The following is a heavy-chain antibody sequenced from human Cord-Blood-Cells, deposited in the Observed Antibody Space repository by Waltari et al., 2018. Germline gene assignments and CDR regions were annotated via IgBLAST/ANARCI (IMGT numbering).Heavy chain of an antibody. CDR3: AREMLSNPIFGDPKHAFDI. J-gene: IGHJ3*02. Sequence: QVQLVQSGAEVKKPGSSVKVSCKASGGTFSSYAISWVRQAPGQGLEWMGGIIPIFGTANYAQKFQGRVTITADESTSTAYMGLSSLRSEDTAVYYCAREMLSNPIFGDPKHAFDIWGQGTMVTVSS. D-gene: IGHD3-3*01. CDR1: GGTFSSYA. V-gene: IGHV1-69*01. CDR2: IIPIFGTA.